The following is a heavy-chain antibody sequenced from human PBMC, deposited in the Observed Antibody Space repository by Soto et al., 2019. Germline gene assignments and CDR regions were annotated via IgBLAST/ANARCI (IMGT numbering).Heavy chain of an antibody. D-gene: IGHD6-25*01. V-gene: IGHV3-33*01. Sequence: GGSLRLSCAASGFTFSSDGMHWVRQAPGKGLEWVAVIWYDGSNKYYADSVKGRFTISRDNSKNTLYLQMNSLRAEDTAVYYCAREEGGRGYFDYWGQGTLVTVSS. J-gene: IGHJ4*02. CDR1: GFTFSSDG. CDR2: IWYDGSNK. CDR3: AREEGGRGYFDY.